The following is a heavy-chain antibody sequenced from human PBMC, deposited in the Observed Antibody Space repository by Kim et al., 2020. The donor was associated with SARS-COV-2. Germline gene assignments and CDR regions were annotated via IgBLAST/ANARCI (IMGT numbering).Heavy chain of an antibody. CDR3: ARDGGPVDYYYGMDV. V-gene: IGHV3-30*01. J-gene: IGHJ6*02. D-gene: IGHD3-16*01. Sequence: DSGKGRFTLRRDDSKNALYLQMNSRGTEDTAVYYCARDGGPVDYYYGMDVWGQGTTVTVSS.